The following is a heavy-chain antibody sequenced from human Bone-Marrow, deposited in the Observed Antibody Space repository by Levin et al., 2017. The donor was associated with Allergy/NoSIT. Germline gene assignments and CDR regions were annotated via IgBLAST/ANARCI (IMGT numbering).Heavy chain of an antibody. J-gene: IGHJ3*02. D-gene: IGHD4-17*01. CDR3: ANHAVTTSGWGAFDI. CDR2: ISGGGHDT. Sequence: ASVKVSCAASGFTFSNYGMSWVRLAPGKGLEWVSGISGGGHDTHYADSVKGRFTISRDNSKNTLSLQMSSLRAEDTAIYYCANHAVTTSGWGAFDIWGQGTMVTVSS. V-gene: IGHV3-23*01. CDR1: GFTFSNYG.